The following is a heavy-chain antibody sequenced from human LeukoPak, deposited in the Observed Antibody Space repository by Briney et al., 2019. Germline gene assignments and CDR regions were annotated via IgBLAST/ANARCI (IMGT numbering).Heavy chain of an antibody. CDR1: GLTFSNYA. V-gene: IGHV3-23*01. D-gene: IGHD3-3*01. Sequence: GGSLRLSCAASGLTFSNYAMNWVRQASGRGLEWVSGITDSGRKTYYADSVKGRFSISRDNAKNSLYLQMNSLRAEDTAVYYCARDHWRRLDYWGQGTLVTVSS. J-gene: IGHJ4*02. CDR3: ARDHWRRLDY. CDR2: ITDSGRKT.